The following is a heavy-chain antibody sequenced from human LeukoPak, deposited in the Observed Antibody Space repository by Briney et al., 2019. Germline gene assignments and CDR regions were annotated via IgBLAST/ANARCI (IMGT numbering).Heavy chain of an antibody. CDR3: AGGIGSGYEQDVFDY. Sequence: ASVKVSCKASGGTFSSYAISWVRQAPGQGLEWMGGIIPIFGTANYAQKFQGRVTITADESTSTAYMELSSLRSEDTAVYYCAGGIGSGYEQDVFDYWGQGTLVTVSS. CDR2: IIPIFGTA. CDR1: GGTFSSYA. D-gene: IGHD5-12*01. V-gene: IGHV1-69*13. J-gene: IGHJ4*02.